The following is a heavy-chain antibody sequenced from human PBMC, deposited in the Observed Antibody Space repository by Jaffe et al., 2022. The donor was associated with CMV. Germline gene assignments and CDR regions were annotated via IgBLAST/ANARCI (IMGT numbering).Heavy chain of an antibody. J-gene: IGHJ4*02. CDR3: TTVEDIVLMVYASDY. CDR2: IKSKTDGGTT. D-gene: IGHD2-8*01. Sequence: EVQLVESGGGLVKPGGSLRLSCAASGFTFSNAWMSWVRQAPGKGLEWVGRIKSKTDGGTTDYAAPVKGRFTISRDDSKNTLYLQMNSLKTEDTAVYYCTTVEDIVLMVYASDYWGQGTLVTVSS. V-gene: IGHV3-15*01. CDR1: GFTFSNAW.